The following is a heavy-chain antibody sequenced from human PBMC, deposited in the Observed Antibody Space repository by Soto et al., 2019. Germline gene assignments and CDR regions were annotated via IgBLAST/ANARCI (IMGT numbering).Heavy chain of an antibody. J-gene: IGHJ4*02. CDR1: GLNFVDYP. Sequence: GGSLEPSFAASGLNFVDYPLTGARQAPGKGLEWVSGISWDSVNIGHADSVRGRFTVSRDNAKNSLYLQMNSLRPEDTALYYCVKDMRSSWTRDQFDYWGQGNLVTVSS. CDR2: ISWDSVNI. CDR3: VKDMRSSWTRDQFDY. D-gene: IGHD6-13*01. V-gene: IGHV3-9*01.